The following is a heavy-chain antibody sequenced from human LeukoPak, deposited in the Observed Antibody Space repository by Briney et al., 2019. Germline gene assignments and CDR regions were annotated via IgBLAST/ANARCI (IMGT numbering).Heavy chain of an antibody. V-gene: IGHV1-3*01. J-gene: IGHJ6*02. D-gene: IGHD1-1*01. CDR2: INAGNGNT. CDR3: ARGGTTSDYYYYYGMDV. CDR1: GGTFSSYA. Sequence: ASVKVSCKASGGTFSSYAISWVRQAPGQRLEWMGWINAGNGNTKYSQKFQGRVTITRDTSASTAYMELSSLRSEDTAVYYCARGGTTSDYYYYYGMDVWGQGTTVTVSS.